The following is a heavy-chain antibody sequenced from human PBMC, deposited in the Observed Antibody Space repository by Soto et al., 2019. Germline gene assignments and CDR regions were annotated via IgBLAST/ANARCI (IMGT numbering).Heavy chain of an antibody. CDR1: GYTFTSYG. CDR2: ISAYNGNT. Sequence: QVQLVQSGAEVKKPGASVKVSCKASGYTFTSYGISWVRQAPGQGLEWMGWISAYNGNTNYAQKLQGRVTMTTDTSTSTAYRELRSQRPDETAVYYCAREGGVAAPSGDNWFDPWGQGTLVTVSS. D-gene: IGHD6-6*01. CDR3: AREGGVAAPSGDNWFDP. V-gene: IGHV1-18*01. J-gene: IGHJ5*02.